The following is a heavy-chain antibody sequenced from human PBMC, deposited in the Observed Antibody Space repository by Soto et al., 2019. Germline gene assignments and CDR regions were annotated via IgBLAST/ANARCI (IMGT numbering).Heavy chain of an antibody. CDR1: SGSISNYY. CDR3: ARGAVYDILTGYDHGWDDY. V-gene: IGHV4-59*01. Sequence: SEALSLTCTVSSGSISNYYWSWIRQPPGKGLEWIGYINNSGSTKYNPSLRSRVTISVDTSKNQFSLKLTSVTAADTAVYYCARGAVYDILTGYDHGWDDYWGQGILVTVSS. J-gene: IGHJ4*02. D-gene: IGHD3-9*01. CDR2: INNSGST.